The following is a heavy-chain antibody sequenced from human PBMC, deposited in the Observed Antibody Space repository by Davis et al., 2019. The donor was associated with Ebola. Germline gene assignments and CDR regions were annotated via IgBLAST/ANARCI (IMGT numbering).Heavy chain of an antibody. J-gene: IGHJ4*02. CDR2: IYHSGIT. D-gene: IGHD3-10*01. Sequence: LRLSCAASGGSINSGGYSWSWIRQPPGKGLEWIGYIYHSGITYYNPSLKSRVTISVDMSKNQFSLKLSSVTAADTAVYYCARNNSGIPFDYWGQGTLVTVSP. CDR1: GGSINSGGYS. CDR3: ARNNSGIPFDY. V-gene: IGHV4-30-2*01.